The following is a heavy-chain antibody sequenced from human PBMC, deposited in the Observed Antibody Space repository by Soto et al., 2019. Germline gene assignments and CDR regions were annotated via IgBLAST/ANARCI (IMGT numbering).Heavy chain of an antibody. Sequence: QVQLVQSGADVKKPGASVKVSCKASGYNFTSYGISWVRQAPGQGLEWMGWISPHNDRTKYARRFQDRVTMTTETPTSTVYMERGSLRSDDTAVYYCARDLYYSSGRYFDHDAFDIWGQGTVVTVSS. V-gene: IGHV1-18*01. J-gene: IGHJ3*02. CDR2: ISPHNDRT. CDR1: GYNFTSYG. CDR3: ARDLYYSSGRYFDHDAFDI. D-gene: IGHD6-19*01.